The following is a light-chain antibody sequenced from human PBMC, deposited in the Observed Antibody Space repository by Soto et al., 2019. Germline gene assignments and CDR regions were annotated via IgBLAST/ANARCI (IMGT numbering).Light chain of an antibody. J-gene: IGLJ2*01. CDR1: SSDVGSYNL. CDR2: EVN. CDR3: CSYAGSGTLV. Sequence: QSALTQPASVSGSPGQSITICCTGTSSDVGSYNLVSWYQQHPGRAPKFMIYEVNKRPSGVSNRFSGSKSGNTASLTISGLQAEDEADYYCCSYAGSGTLVFGGGTKLTVL. V-gene: IGLV2-23*02.